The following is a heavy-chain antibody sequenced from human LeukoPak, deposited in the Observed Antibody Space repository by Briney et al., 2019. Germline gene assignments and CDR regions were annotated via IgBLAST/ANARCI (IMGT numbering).Heavy chain of an antibody. CDR2: ISGSSEYI. J-gene: IGHJ4*02. CDR1: GFTFSTYS. Sequence: GGSLRLSCAASGFTFSTYSMNWVRQAPGKGLEWVSFISGSSEYIYYADSVKGRFIISRDNAKNSLYLQMNSLRAEDTAVYYCARVRGYGDSSGYYYDAYFDYWGQGTLVTVSS. D-gene: IGHD3-22*01. CDR3: ARVRGYGDSSGYYYDAYFDY. V-gene: IGHV3-21*01.